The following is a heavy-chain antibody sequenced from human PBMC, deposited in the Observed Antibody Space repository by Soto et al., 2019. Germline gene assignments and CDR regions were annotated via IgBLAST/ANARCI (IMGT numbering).Heavy chain of an antibody. CDR3: AKVYGDTYYCYYYMDV. CDR2: ISGSGGST. V-gene: IGHV3-23*01. J-gene: IGHJ6*03. Sequence: GGSLRLSCAASGFTFSSYAMSWVRQAPGKGLEWVSAISGSGGSTYYADSVKGRFTISRDNSKNTLYLQMNSLRAEDTAVYYCAKVYGDTYYCYYYMDVWGKGTTVTVSS. D-gene: IGHD4-17*01. CDR1: GFTFSSYA.